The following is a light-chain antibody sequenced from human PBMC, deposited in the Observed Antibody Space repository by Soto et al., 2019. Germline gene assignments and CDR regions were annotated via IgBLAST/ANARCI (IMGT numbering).Light chain of an antibody. Sequence: LTTHASESGSPGQSITISCTVTSSDIGGYDYVSWYQQRPGKAPKLMIYEVRYRPSGVSNRFSGSKSGNTASLTISGLQAEDEAVYFCCSYTRTSNHYFFGSGTKVTVL. CDR2: EVR. J-gene: IGLJ1*01. CDR3: CSYTRTSNHYF. V-gene: IGLV2-14*01. CDR1: SSDIGGYDY.